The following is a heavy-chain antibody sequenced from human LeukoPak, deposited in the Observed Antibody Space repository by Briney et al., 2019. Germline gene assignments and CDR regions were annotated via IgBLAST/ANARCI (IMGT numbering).Heavy chain of an antibody. V-gene: IGHV3-23*01. CDR3: AKNLYCGGGSCYPSALGMDV. CDR2: ISGSRGST. J-gene: IGHJ6*02. D-gene: IGHD2-15*01. CDR1: GFTFSSYA. Sequence: GGSLRLSCAASGFTFSSYAMSWVRQARGEGLEWVSAISGSRGSTYYADSVKGRFTISRDNSKNTLYLQMNSLRAEDTAVYYCAKNLYCGGGSCYPSALGMDVWGQGTTVTVSS.